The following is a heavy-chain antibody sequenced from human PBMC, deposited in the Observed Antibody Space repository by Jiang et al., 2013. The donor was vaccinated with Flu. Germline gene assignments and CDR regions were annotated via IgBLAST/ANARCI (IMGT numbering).Heavy chain of an antibody. V-gene: IGHV4-31*03. CDR1: GGSINSVGYY. Sequence: TLSLTCSVSGGSINSVGYYWSWIRQXPGKGLEWIGYIYYSGKSYSNPSLQSRAIITLDTSKNHFSLTLNSVTAADTAVYYCARGGRGAVDIWGQGTMVTVSS. D-gene: IGHD5-24*01. CDR3: ARGGRGAVDI. J-gene: IGHJ3*02. CDR2: IYYSGKS.